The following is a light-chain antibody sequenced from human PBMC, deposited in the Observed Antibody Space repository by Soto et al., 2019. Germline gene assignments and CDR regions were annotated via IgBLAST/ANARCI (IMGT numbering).Light chain of an antibody. CDR1: QSISNW. Sequence: DIQMTQSPSTLSASVGDRVTITCRASQSISNWLAWYQQKPGKAPKLLIYRASNLESGVPSRFSGSGTGTEFTLTIRSLQPDDFATYYCQEYNSYSRTFGQGTNVEIK. CDR3: QEYNSYSRT. V-gene: IGKV1-5*03. CDR2: RAS. J-gene: IGKJ1*01.